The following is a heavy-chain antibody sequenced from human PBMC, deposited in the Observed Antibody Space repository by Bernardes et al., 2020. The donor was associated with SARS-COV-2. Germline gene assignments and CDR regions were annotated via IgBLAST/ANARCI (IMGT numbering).Heavy chain of an antibody. D-gene: IGHD6-13*01. Sequence: GGSLRLSCAASGFTFSSYGMHWVRQAPGKGLEWVAVISYDGSNKYYADSVKGRFTISRDNSKNTLYLQMNSLRAEDTAVYYCAKMFRSAAAGTLDYWGQGTLVTVSS. CDR3: AKMFRSAAAGTLDY. V-gene: IGHV3-30*18. CDR1: GFTFSSYG. CDR2: ISYDGSNK. J-gene: IGHJ4*02.